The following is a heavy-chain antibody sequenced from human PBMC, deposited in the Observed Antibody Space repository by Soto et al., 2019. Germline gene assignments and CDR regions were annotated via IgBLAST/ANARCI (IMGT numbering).Heavy chain of an antibody. Sequence: VGSLRLSCAASGFTFSSYAMHWVRQAPGKGLEWVAVISYDGSNKYYADSVKGRFTISRDNSKNTLYLQMNSLRAEDTAVYYCARDGDTAMVTAFDYWGQGTLVTVSS. CDR2: ISYDGSNK. CDR1: GFTFSSYA. D-gene: IGHD5-18*01. V-gene: IGHV3-30-3*01. J-gene: IGHJ4*02. CDR3: ARDGDTAMVTAFDY.